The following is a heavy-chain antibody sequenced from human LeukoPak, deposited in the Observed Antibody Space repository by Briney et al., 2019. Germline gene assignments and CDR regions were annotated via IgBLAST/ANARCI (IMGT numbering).Heavy chain of an antibody. Sequence: SVKVSCKASGGTFSSYAISWVRQAPGQGLEWMGGIIPIFGTANYAQKFQGRVTITADESTSTAYMELSSLRSEDTAVYYCARDLVGATPPAFDIWGQGTMVTVSS. CDR3: ARDLVGATPPAFDI. J-gene: IGHJ3*02. CDR1: GGTFSSYA. V-gene: IGHV1-69*13. D-gene: IGHD1-26*01. CDR2: IIPIFGTA.